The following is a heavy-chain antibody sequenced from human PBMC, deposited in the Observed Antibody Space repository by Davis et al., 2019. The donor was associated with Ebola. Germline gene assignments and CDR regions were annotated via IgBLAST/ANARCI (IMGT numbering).Heavy chain of an antibody. CDR2: INPSGGST. Sequence: ASVKVSCKASGYTFTSYYMHWVRQAPGQGLEWMGIINPSGGSTSYAQKFQGRVTMTRDTSTSTAYMELRSLRSDDTAVYYCARDQTTVTTLYYYGMDVWGQGTTVAVSS. J-gene: IGHJ6*02. D-gene: IGHD4-17*01. V-gene: IGHV1-46*01. CDR1: GYTFTSYY. CDR3: ARDQTTVTTLYYYGMDV.